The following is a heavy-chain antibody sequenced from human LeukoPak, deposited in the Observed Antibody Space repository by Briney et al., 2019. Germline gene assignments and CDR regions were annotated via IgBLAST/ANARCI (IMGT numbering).Heavy chain of an antibody. J-gene: IGHJ6*04. CDR3: AELGITMIGGV. D-gene: IGHD3-10*02. V-gene: IGHV3-48*04. CDR2: ISSSGSTI. CDR1: GFTFSSYG. Sequence: GGSLRLSCAASGFTFSSYGMNWVRQAPGKGLEWVSYISSSGSTIYYADSVKGRFTISRDNAKNSLYLQMNSLRAEDTAVYYCAELGITMIGGVWGKGTTVTIPS.